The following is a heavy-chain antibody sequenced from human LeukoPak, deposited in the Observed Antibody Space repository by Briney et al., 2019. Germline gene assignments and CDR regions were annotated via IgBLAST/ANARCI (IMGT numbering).Heavy chain of an antibody. D-gene: IGHD3-10*01. CDR1: GGSISSYY. J-gene: IGHJ4*02. CDR3: ARHKPTGSYPLEL. Sequence: TETLSLTCTVSGGSISSYYWSWLRQPPGKGLEWIGHIYYSGSTNYNPSLRSRLTISLDTSTSQFSLGLSSVTAADTAVYYCARHKPTGSYPLELWGQGTLVTVSS. CDR2: IYYSGST. V-gene: IGHV4-59*08.